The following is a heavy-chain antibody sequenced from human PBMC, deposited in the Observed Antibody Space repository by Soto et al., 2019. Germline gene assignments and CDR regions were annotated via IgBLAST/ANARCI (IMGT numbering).Heavy chain of an antibody. CDR3: AKDLRYSSSWSLAYYYYGMDV. V-gene: IGHV3-23*01. CDR1: GFTFSSYA. CDR2: ISGSGGST. Sequence: PGGSLRLSCAASGFTFSSYAMSWVRQAPGKGLEWVSAISGSGGSTYYADSVKGRFTISRDNSKNTLYLQMNSLRAEDTAVYYCAKDLRYSSSWSLAYYYYGMDVWGQGTTVTVSS. D-gene: IGHD6-13*01. J-gene: IGHJ6*02.